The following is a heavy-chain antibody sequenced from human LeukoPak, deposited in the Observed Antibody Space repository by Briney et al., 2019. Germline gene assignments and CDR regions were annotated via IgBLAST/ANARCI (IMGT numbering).Heavy chain of an antibody. Sequence: ASVKVSCKASGYTFTSYDINWVRQATGQGLEWVGWMNPNNGNTGYALKFQGRVTMTRNTSISTAYMELSSLRSEDTAVYYCVRWERPYSSGWYVDYWGQGTLVTVSS. D-gene: IGHD6-19*01. CDR2: MNPNNGNT. V-gene: IGHV1-8*01. J-gene: IGHJ4*02. CDR1: GYTFTSYD. CDR3: VRWERPYSSGWYVDY.